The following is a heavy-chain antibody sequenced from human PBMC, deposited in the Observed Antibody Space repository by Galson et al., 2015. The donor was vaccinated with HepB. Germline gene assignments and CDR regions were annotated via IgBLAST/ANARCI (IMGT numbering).Heavy chain of an antibody. V-gene: IGHV3-30-3*01. Sequence: SLRLSCAASGFTFSSYAMHWVRQAPGKGLEWVAVISYDGSNKYYADSVKGRFTIPRDNSKNTLYLQMNSLRAEDTAVYYCARLTMIVVVNDYWGQGTLVTVSS. CDR2: ISYDGSNK. CDR1: GFTFSSYA. D-gene: IGHD3-22*01. CDR3: ARLTMIVVVNDY. J-gene: IGHJ4*02.